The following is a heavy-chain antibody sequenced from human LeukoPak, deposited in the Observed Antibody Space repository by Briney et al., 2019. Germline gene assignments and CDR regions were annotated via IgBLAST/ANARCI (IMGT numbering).Heavy chain of an antibody. CDR1: GFTVSSNY. CDR2: IYSGGST. D-gene: IGHD6-13*01. V-gene: IGHV3-66*01. Sequence: PGGSLRLSCAASGFTVSSNYMSWVRQAPGKGLEWVSVIYSGGSTYYAGSVKGRFTISRDNSKNTLYLQMNSLRAEDTAVYYCEGSSSWSSFDYWGQGTLVTVSS. J-gene: IGHJ4*02. CDR3: EGSSSWSSFDY.